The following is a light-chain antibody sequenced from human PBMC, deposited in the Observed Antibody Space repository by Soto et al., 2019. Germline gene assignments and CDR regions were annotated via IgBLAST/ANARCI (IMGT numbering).Light chain of an antibody. CDR1: SSDVGGYNY. J-gene: IGLJ3*02. CDR2: EVS. CDR3: SSYTSSSTPV. Sequence: QSALTQPASVSGSPGQSITISCTGTSSDVGGYNYVSWYQQHPGKAPKLMIYEVSNWPSGVSNRFSGSKSGNTASLTISGLQAEDEADYYCSSYTSSSTPVFGGGTKVNVL. V-gene: IGLV2-14*01.